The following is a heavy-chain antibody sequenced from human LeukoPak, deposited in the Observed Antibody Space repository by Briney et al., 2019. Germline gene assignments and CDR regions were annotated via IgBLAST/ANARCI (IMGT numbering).Heavy chain of an antibody. J-gene: IGHJ4*02. CDR1: GFSFRTSW. CDR3: ARGVTGIDY. V-gene: IGHV3-74*01. D-gene: IGHD3-10*01. CDR2: IKTDGSGT. Sequence: GGSLRLSRVASGFSFRTSWMHWVRQAPGKGLVWVSRIKTDGSGTNYVDSVKGRFTTSRDNAKNTLYLQMNSLRVEDTAVYYCARGVTGIDYWGQGALVTVSS.